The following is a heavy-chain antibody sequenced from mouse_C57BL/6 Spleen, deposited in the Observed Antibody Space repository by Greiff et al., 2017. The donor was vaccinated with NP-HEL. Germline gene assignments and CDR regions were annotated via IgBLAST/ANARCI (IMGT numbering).Heavy chain of an antibody. D-gene: IGHD4-1*01. CDR3: TELTGSY. Sequence: EVKLQESGAELVRPGASVKLSCTASGFNIKDDYMHWVKQRPEQGLEWIGWIDPENGDTEYASKFQGKATITADTSSNTAYLQLSSLTSEDTAVYYCTELTGSYWGQGTLVTVSA. V-gene: IGHV14-4*01. CDR1: GFNIKDDY. J-gene: IGHJ3*01. CDR2: IDPENGDT.